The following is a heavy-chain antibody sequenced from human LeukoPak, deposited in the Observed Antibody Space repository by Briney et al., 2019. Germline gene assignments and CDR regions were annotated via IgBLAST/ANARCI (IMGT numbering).Heavy chain of an antibody. J-gene: IGHJ4*02. CDR1: GFTVSSNY. CDR3: ARESEYSSAEAY. D-gene: IGHD6-19*01. V-gene: IGHV3-66*01. Sequence: GGSLRLSCAASGFTVSSNYMSWVRQAPGKGLEWVSVIYSGGFTHYADSVKDRFTIPRDNSMNTLYLQMNSLRVEDTAVYYCARESEYSSAEAYWGQGTLVPVSS. CDR2: IYSGGFT.